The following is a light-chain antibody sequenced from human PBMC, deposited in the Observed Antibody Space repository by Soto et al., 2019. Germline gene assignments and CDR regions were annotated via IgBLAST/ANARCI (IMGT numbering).Light chain of an antibody. Sequence: EIVLTQSPATLSLSPGERATLSCRASQSVSSYLAWYQQKPGQAPRLLIYDASNRATGIPARFSGGGSGTDFTSTSSVLEPGDFAVYYCQHRFNWPRFTFGQGTKLEIK. V-gene: IGKV3-11*01. J-gene: IGKJ2*01. CDR1: QSVSSY. CDR3: QHRFNWPRFT. CDR2: DAS.